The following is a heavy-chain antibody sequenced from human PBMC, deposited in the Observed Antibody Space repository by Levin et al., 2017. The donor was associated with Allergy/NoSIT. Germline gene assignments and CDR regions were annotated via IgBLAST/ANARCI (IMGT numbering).Heavy chain of an antibody. CDR3: ARVTHPSWGWGPSEV. CDR2: ISGRSDKI. J-gene: IGHJ3*01. Sequence: GGSLRLSCAASGFTFSDYTMNWIRQTPGKGLAWLSSISGRSDKIYYADSVKGRFTISRDNSKNTLFLQMNSLTADDTAVYYCARVTHPSWGWGPSEVWGQGTMVTVSS. D-gene: IGHD7-27*01. CDR1: GFTFSDYT. V-gene: IGHV3-23*01.